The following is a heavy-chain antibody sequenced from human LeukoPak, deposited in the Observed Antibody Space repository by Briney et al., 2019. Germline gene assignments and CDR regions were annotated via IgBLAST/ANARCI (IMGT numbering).Heavy chain of an antibody. D-gene: IGHD4-17*01. V-gene: IGHV1-69*02. J-gene: IGHJ5*02. Sequence: SVKVSCKASVGTFSSYTISGVRQAPGQERYWMGRIIPILGIANYAQKFQGRVTITADKSTSTAYMELSSLRSEDTAVYYCARGPLDDNYGDYLNWFDPWGQGTLVTVSS. CDR3: ARGPLDDNYGDYLNWFDP. CDR1: VGTFSSYT. CDR2: IIPILGIA.